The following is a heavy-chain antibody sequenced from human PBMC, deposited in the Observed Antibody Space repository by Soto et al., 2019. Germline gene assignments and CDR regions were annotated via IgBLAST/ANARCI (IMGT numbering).Heavy chain of an antibody. Sequence: ASVTVSCKASVYTFTSYAMHWVRQAPGQRLEWMGWINAGNGNTKYSQKFQGRVTITRDTSASTAYMELSSLRSEDTAAYYCARGYCSSTSCYSYYGMDVWGQGTTVTVSS. CDR3: ARGYCSSTSCYSYYGMDV. CDR2: INAGNGNT. D-gene: IGHD2-2*02. J-gene: IGHJ6*02. V-gene: IGHV1-3*01. CDR1: VYTFTSYA.